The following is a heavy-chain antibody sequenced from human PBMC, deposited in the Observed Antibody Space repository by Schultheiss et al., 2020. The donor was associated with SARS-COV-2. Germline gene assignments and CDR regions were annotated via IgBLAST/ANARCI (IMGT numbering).Heavy chain of an antibody. V-gene: IGHV1/OR15-3*02. D-gene: IGHD3-16*01. Sequence: ASVKVSCKASGYTFTGYYMHWVRQAPGQGLEWMGWINAGNGNTKYSQKFQGRVTITRDTSASTAYMELRSLRSDDTAVYYCARDRAGSHVTTFSSYYYYGMDVWGQGTTVTVSS. CDR2: INAGNGNT. J-gene: IGHJ6*02. CDR1: GYTFTGYY. CDR3: ARDRAGSHVTTFSSYYYYGMDV.